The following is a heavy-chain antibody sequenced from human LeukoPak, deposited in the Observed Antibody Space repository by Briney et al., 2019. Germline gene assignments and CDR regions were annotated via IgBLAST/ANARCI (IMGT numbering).Heavy chain of an antibody. D-gene: IGHD3-10*01. V-gene: IGHV4-30-2*01. CDR2: IYHSGST. Sequence: SETLSLTCAVSGGSINSGVYSWSWIRQPPGKGLEWIGYIYHSGSTYYNPSPKSRVTISVDRSKNQFSLNLNSVTAADTAVYYCARGISGSLDYWGQGTLVTVSS. CDR3: ARGISGSLDY. CDR1: GGSINSGVYS. J-gene: IGHJ4*02.